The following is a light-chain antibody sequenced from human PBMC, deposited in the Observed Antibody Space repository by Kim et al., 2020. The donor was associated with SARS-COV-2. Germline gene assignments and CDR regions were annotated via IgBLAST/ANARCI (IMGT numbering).Light chain of an antibody. J-gene: IGLJ1*01. Sequence: SSELTQDPAVSVALGQTIRITCQGDNLRTYSASWYQQKPGQAPVLVIFAKNNRPSGIPDRFSGSSSGNTASFTITGAQAADEADYYFKSRDSSGNPLFFG. CDR3: KSRDSSGNPLF. CDR1: NLRTYS. V-gene: IGLV3-19*01. CDR2: AKN.